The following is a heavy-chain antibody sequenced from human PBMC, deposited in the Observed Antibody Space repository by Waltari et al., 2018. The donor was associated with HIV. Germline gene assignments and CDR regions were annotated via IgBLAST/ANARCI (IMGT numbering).Heavy chain of an antibody. V-gene: IGHV3-30*02. Sequence: VRLVESGGAVMQFGESLSLCYSTAGFRLTRFGLHWVRQAPGKGLEWVAFIRYNGTDEYYLETVKARFTISRDNAANTLILQMSGLTTDDTAIYFCAKDFKARVIDPAFLDNWGQGTLVTVSS. D-gene: IGHD3-22*01. CDR1: GFRLTRFG. J-gene: IGHJ4*02. CDR2: IRYNGTDE. CDR3: AKDFKARVIDPAFLDN.